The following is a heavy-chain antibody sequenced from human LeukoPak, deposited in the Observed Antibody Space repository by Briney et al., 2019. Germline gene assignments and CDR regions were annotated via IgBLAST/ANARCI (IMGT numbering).Heavy chain of an antibody. D-gene: IGHD2-15*01. CDR1: GFTFDDYA. CDR3: AKEDCSGGSCYFDY. V-gene: IGHV3-9*01. J-gene: IGHJ4*02. CDR2: ISWNSGSI. Sequence: GRSLRLSCAASGFTFDDYAMHWVRQAPGKGLEWVSGISWNSGSIGYADSVKGRFTISRDNAKNSLYLQMNCLRAEDTALYYCAKEDCSGGSCYFDYWGQGTLVTVSS.